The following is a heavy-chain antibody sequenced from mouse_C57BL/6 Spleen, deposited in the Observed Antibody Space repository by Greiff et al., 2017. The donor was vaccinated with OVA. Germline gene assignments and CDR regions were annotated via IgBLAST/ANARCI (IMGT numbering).Heavy chain of an antibody. CDR1: GYTFTSYW. J-gene: IGHJ4*01. Sequence: QVQLQQSGAELVRPGSSVKLSCKASGYTFTSYWMHWVKQRPIQGLEWIGNIDPSDSETHYNQKFKDKATLTVDKSSSTAYMQLSSLTSEDSAVYYCARMAPYAMDYWGQGTSVTVSS. CDR2: IDPSDSET. CDR3: ARMAPYAMDY. V-gene: IGHV1-52*01.